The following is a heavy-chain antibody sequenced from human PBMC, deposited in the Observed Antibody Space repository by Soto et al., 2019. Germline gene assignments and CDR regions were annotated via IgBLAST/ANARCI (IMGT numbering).Heavy chain of an antibody. CDR1: GYRFTSYW. CDR3: ARTDNSGYFNWFGP. D-gene: IGHD3-22*01. J-gene: IGHJ5*02. Sequence: PGESLKISCRTSGYRFTSYWIAWVRQMLGKGLEWMGIIFPSDSDTRYSPSFQGQVTISADRSTSTVFLQWASLKASDTAVYFCARTDNSGYFNWFGPWGQGTLVTISS. CDR2: IFPSDSDT. V-gene: IGHV5-51*01.